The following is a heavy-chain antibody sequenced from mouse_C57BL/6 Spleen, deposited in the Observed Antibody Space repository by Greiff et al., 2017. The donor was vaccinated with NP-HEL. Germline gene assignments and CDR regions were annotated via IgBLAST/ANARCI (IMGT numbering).Heavy chain of an antibody. CDR2: ISYNGSN. J-gene: IGHJ3*01. CDR1: GYSITSGYY. Sequence: EVKLQESGPGLVKPSQSLSLTCSVTGYSITSGYYWNWLRQFPGNKLEWMGYISYNGSNKYNPSLKNRISITRDTSKNQFFLKLNSVTTEDTATYYCARASAQARTWFAYWGQGTLVTVSA. V-gene: IGHV3-6*01. CDR3: ARASAQARTWFAY. D-gene: IGHD3-2*02.